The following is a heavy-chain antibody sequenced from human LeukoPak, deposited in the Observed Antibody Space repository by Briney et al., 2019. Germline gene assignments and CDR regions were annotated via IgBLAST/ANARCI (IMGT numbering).Heavy chain of an antibody. Sequence: PSETLSLTCAVYGGSFSGYYWSWIRQPPGKGLEWIGEINHSGSNNYNPFLKSRVTISVETSKKQFSLKLSSVTAADTAVYYCARVSRDGYNFLESSFDYWGQGTLVTVSS. CDR3: ARVSRDGYNFLESSFDY. J-gene: IGHJ4*02. CDR2: INHSGSN. D-gene: IGHD5-24*01. V-gene: IGHV4-34*01. CDR1: GGSFSGYY.